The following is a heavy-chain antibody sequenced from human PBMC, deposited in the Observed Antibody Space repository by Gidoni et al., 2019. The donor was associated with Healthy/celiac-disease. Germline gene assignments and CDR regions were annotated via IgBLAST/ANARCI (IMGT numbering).Heavy chain of an antibody. Sequence: HVQLVQAGAEGKKPGSSWKGSCQASGGTLSSHPFRWVRQAPGQGLEWMGGIIPIFGTANYAQKFQGRVTITADESTSTAYMELSSLRSEDTAVYYCARDLRYYYDSSGLGLAFDIWGQGTMVTVSS. J-gene: IGHJ3*02. D-gene: IGHD3-22*01. V-gene: IGHV1-69*01. CDR2: IIPIFGTA. CDR3: ARDLRYYYDSSGLGLAFDI. CDR1: GGTLSSHP.